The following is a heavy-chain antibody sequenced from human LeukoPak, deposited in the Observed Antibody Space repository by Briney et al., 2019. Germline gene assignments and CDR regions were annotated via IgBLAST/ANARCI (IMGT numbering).Heavy chain of an antibody. CDR2: ISDSGNT. CDR3: ARLDYGDFDFDY. Sequence: SETPSLTCTVSGGSISSGNFYWAWVRQPPGKGLHWIGSISDSGNTFYNPSLKSRVTILVDTSKNHFSLKLSSVTAADTAMYFCARLDYGDFDFDYWGQGTLVTVSS. D-gene: IGHD4-17*01. CDR1: GGSISSGNFY. V-gene: IGHV4-39*02. J-gene: IGHJ4*02.